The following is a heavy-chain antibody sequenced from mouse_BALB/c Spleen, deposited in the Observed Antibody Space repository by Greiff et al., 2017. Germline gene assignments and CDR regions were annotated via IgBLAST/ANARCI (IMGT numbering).Heavy chain of an antibody. J-gene: IGHJ4*01. CDR1: GFSFTGYG. CDR3: ARDTMIPLDY. Sequence: QVQLKESGPGLVAPSQSLSITCTVSGFSFTGYGVNWVRQPPGKGLEWLGMIWGDGSTDYNSALKSRLSISKDNSKSQVFLKMNSLQTDDTARYYCARDTMIPLDYWGQGTSVTVSS. V-gene: IGHV2-6-7*01. D-gene: IGHD2-4*01. CDR2: IWGDGST.